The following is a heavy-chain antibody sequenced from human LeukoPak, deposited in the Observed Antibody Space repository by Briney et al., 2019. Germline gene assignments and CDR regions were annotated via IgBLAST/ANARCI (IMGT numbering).Heavy chain of an antibody. D-gene: IGHD6-19*01. Sequence: GGSLRLSCVASGFAFGGYGMHWVRQAPGKGLEWVAFIQYDGSHKYYADSVKGRFTISRYNSKNTLYLQMNSLRAEDTAVFYCAKDSEYSSGWYFDSWGQGTQVTVSS. V-gene: IGHV3-30*02. CDR1: GFAFGGYG. CDR3: AKDSEYSSGWYFDS. J-gene: IGHJ4*02. CDR2: IQYDGSHK.